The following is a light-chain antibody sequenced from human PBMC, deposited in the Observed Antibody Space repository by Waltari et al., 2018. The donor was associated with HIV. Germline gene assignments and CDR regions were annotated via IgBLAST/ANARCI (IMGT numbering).Light chain of an antibody. J-gene: IGLJ1*01. CDR3: SSYTSSSTPYV. CDR2: DVS. V-gene: IGLV2-14*03. Sequence: QSALTQPASVSGSPRQSITISCTGTSSDVGGYNYVSWYQQHPGKAPKLMIYDVSNRPSGLYDRFSGSKSGNTASLTISGLQAEDEADYYCSSYTSSSTPYVFGTGTKVTVL. CDR1: SSDVGGYNY.